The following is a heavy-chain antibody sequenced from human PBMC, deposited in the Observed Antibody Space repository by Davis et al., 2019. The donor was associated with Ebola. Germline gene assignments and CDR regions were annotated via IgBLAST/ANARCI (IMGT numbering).Heavy chain of an antibody. J-gene: IGHJ4*02. Sequence: PSETLSLTCAVYGGSFSGYYWSWIRQPPGKGLEWIGEINHSGSTNYNPSLKSRVTISVDTSKNQFSLKLSSVTAADTAVYYCARGQQLRYLDYWGQGTLVTVSS. D-gene: IGHD6-13*01. V-gene: IGHV4-34*01. CDR2: INHSGST. CDR1: GGSFSGYY. CDR3: ARGQQLRYLDY.